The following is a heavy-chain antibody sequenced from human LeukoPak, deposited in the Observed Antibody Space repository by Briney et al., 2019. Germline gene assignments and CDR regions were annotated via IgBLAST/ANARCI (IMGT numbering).Heavy chain of an antibody. Sequence: PSETLSLTCTVSGGSISSGGYYWSWIRQHPGKGLEWIGYIYYSGSTYYNPSLKSRVTISVDTSKNQFSLKLSSVTAADTAVYYCARAILGYCSSTSCFPPSNWFDPWGQGTLVTVSS. J-gene: IGHJ5*02. CDR3: ARAILGYCSSTSCFPPSNWFDP. CDR1: GGSISSGGYY. D-gene: IGHD2-2*01. V-gene: IGHV4-31*03. CDR2: IYYSGST.